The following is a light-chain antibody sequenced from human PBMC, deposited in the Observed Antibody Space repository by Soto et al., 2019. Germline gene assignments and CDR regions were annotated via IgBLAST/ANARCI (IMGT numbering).Light chain of an antibody. CDR1: QSISRY. CDR2: AAS. Sequence: DIQMTQSPSSLSASVGDRVTITCRASQSISRYLNWYQQKPGKAPKLLIYAASSLQSGVPSRFSGSGSGTDFTLTISSLQPEGSATYYCQQSYSTPRLFTFGQGTNLEI. CDR3: QQSYSTPRLFT. J-gene: IGKJ2*01. V-gene: IGKV1-39*01.